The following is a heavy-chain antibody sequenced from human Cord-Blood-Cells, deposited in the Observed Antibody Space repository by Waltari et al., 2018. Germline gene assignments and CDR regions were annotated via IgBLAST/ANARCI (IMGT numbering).Heavy chain of an antibody. D-gene: IGHD2-8*02. CDR2: MSWNSGSR. Sequence: EVQLVESGGGLVQPGRYLSLSCEASGFTFAHHSLLWFRQPPGKGLAWVSGMSWNSGSRGYADSVKGRFTISRDNAKNSLYLQMNSLRAEDTALYYCAKDYCTGGVCYDAFAIWGQGTMVTVSS. CDR1: GFTFAHHS. J-gene: IGHJ3*02. CDR3: AKDYCTGGVCYDAFAI. V-gene: IGHV3-9*01.